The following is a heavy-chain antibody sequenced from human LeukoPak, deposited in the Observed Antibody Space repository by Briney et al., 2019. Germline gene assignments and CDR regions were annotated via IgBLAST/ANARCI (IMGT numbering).Heavy chain of an antibody. CDR3: AREETGTVGATTSWFDP. D-gene: IGHD1-26*01. CDR2: INPNSGGT. Sequence: ASVKVSCKASGYTFTGYYMHWVRQAPGQGLEWMGWINPNSGGTNYAQKFQGRVTMTRDTSISTAYMELSRLRSDDTAVYYCAREETGTVGATTSWFDPWGQGTLVTVSS. J-gene: IGHJ5*02. V-gene: IGHV1-2*02. CDR1: GYTFTGYY.